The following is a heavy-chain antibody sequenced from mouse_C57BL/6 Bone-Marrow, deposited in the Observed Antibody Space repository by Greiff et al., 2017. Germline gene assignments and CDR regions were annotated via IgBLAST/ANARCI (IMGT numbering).Heavy chain of an antibody. Sequence: VQLQQSGPELVKPGASVKISCKASGYAFSSSWMNWVKQRPGKGLEWIGRIYPGDGDTNYNGKFKGKATLTADKSSSTAYMQLSSLTSEDSAVXFCARKTCWYFDVWGTGTTVTVSS. CDR2: IYPGDGDT. V-gene: IGHV1-82*01. CDR1: GYAFSSSW. J-gene: IGHJ1*03. CDR3: ARKTCWYFDV.